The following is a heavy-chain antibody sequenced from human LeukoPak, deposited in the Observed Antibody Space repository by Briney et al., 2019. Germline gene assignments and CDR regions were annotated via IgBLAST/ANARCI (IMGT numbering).Heavy chain of an antibody. V-gene: IGHV1-18*01. CDR2: ISAYNGNT. D-gene: IGHD3-3*01. J-gene: IGHJ4*02. CDR1: GYTFTSYG. CDR3: AREGIGGYYDFWSGYYPPPYYFDY. Sequence: VASVKVSCKASGYTFTSYGISWVRQAPGQGLEWMGWISAYNGNTNYAQKLQGRVTMTTDTSTSTAYMELRSLRSDDTAVYYCAREGIGGYYDFWSGYYPPPYYFDYWGQGTLVTVSS.